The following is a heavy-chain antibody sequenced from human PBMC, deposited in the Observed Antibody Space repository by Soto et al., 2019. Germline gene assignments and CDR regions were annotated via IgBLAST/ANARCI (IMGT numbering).Heavy chain of an antibody. CDR3: ASRYDSSDY. V-gene: IGHV1-69*02. CDR1: GGTFSSYT. J-gene: IGHJ4*02. CDR2: MSPILGIA. Sequence: QFQLVQSGAEVKKPGSSVKVSCKASGGTFSSYTISWVRQAPGQGLEWMGRMSPILGIANYAQKFQGRVTITEDKSTSTAYMELSSLTSEDTGVYYCASRYDSSDYWGQGTLVTVSS. D-gene: IGHD3-22*01.